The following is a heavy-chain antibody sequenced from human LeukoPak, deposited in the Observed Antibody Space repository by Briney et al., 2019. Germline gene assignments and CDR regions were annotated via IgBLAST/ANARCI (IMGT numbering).Heavy chain of an antibody. D-gene: IGHD2-8*01. J-gene: IGHJ5*02. CDR2: IYPGDSDT. CDR3: ARRGYCTNGVCYFEGFDP. V-gene: IGHV5-51*01. CDR1: GYSFTSCW. Sequence: GESLKLSCEGSGYSFTSCWIGWVRQMPGKGLEWMGIIYPGDSDTRYSPSFQGQVTISADKSISTAYLQWSSLKASDTAMYYCARRGYCTNGVCYFEGFDPWGQGTLVTVSS.